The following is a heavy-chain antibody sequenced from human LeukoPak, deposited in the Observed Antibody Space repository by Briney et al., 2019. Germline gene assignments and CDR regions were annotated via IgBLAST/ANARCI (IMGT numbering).Heavy chain of an antibody. CDR2: ISAYNGNT. D-gene: IGHD6-19*01. CDR1: GYTYISYG. J-gene: IGHJ3*02. CDR3: ARDRSQWLVDAFDI. Sequence: ASVKVSCKASGYTYISYGISWVRQAPGQGLEWMGGISAYNGNTNYAQKLQGRVTMTTDTSTSTAYMELRSLRSDDTAVYYCARDRSQWLVDAFDIWGQGTMVTVSS. V-gene: IGHV1-18*01.